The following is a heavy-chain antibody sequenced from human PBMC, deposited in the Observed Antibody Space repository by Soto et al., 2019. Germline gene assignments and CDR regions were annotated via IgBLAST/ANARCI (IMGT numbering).Heavy chain of an antibody. D-gene: IGHD6-19*01. V-gene: IGHV3-9*01. CDR1: GFTFDNYA. CDR2: IIWNGDSI. CDR3: AKDKGRLIRDFDY. J-gene: IGHJ4*02. Sequence: EVQLVESGGGLVQPGRSLRLSCAASGFTFDNYAMHWVRQAPGKGLEWVSGIIWNGDSIGYADSVKGRFTISRDSAKNSLFLHMNSLRAEDTAFYYCAKDKGRLIRDFDYWGQGTLVTVSP.